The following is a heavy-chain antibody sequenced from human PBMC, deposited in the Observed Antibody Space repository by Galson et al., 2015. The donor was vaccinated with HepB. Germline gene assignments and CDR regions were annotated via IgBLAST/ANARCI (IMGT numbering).Heavy chain of an antibody. CDR2: ISWNSGSI. J-gene: IGHJ4*02. V-gene: IGHV3-9*01. CDR3: AVSTGTLYYFDY. D-gene: IGHD1-1*01. CDR1: GFTFDDYA. Sequence: SLRLSCAASGFTFDDYAMHWVRQAPGKGLEWVSGISWNSGSIGYADSVKGRFTISRDNAKNSLYLQMNSLRAEDTALYYCAVSTGTLYYFDYWGQGTLVTVSS.